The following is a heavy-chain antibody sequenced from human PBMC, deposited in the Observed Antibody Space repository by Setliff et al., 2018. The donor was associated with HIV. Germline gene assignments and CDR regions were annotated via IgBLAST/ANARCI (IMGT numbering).Heavy chain of an antibody. CDR3: ARGKGQLRNWFDP. CDR2: IYKSGST. CDR1: GDSINRGYY. D-gene: IGHD1-1*01. Sequence: SETLSLTCAVSGDSINRGYYWAWIRQPPGKGPEWIGSIYKSGSTYHNPSLKSPVTISVDTSKNQCSLKLSSVTVADTAFYYCARGKGQLRNWFDPWGQGTLVTVSS. V-gene: IGHV4-38-2*01. J-gene: IGHJ5*02.